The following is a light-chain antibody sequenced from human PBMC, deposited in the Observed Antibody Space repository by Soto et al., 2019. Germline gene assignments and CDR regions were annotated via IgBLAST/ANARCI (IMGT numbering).Light chain of an antibody. CDR1: SRDVGSYNY. Sequence: QSVLTQPASVSGSPGQSITISCTGTSRDVGSYNYVSWYQQHPGKAPKLMIYDVSNRPSGVSNRFSGSKSGNTASLTISGLQSEGEADYYGSSYTSTPTVFGTGTKVTVL. CDR2: DVS. V-gene: IGLV2-14*01. CDR3: SSYTSTPTV. J-gene: IGLJ1*01.